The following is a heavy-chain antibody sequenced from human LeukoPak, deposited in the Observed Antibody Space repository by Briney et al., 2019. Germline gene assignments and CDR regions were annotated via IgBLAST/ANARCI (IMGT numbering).Heavy chain of an antibody. Sequence: PSETLSLTFTVSGGSISTYYWSWIRQPPGKGLEWIGYVYYSGSTNYNPSLKSRVTISVDTSKNQFSLKLSSATAADTAVYYCARWSYYGSGNYLYDDWGQGTLVTASS. V-gene: IGHV4-59*08. CDR3: ARWSYYGSGNYLYDD. J-gene: IGHJ4*02. CDR1: GGSISTYY. CDR2: VYYSGST. D-gene: IGHD3-10*01.